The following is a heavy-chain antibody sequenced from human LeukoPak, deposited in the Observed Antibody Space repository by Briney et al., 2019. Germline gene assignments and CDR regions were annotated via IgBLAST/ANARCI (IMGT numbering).Heavy chain of an antibody. CDR1: GFTFSSYA. CDR3: AKDLDCSSTSCYPDY. CDR2: ISGSGGST. Sequence: GGSLRLSCAASGFTFSSYAMSWVRQAPGKGLEWVSAISGSGGSTYYADSVKGRFTISRDNSKNTLYLQMNSLRADDTAVYYCAKDLDCSSTSCYPDYWGQGTLVTVSS. D-gene: IGHD2-2*01. V-gene: IGHV3-23*01. J-gene: IGHJ4*02.